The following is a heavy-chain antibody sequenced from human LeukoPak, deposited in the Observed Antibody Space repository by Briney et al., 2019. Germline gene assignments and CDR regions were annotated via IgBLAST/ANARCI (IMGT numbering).Heavy chain of an antibody. CDR1: GGSTSSSTYY. Sequence: PAETLSLTCTVSGGSTSSSTYYWDWIRQPPGKGLEWIGNFYDSGSTHYNPSLESRVTISVDTSKNQFSLKLNSVTAADTAVYYCATHSRAGSGGSEKAFKIWGQGTMVTVSS. CDR3: ATHSRAGSGGSEKAFKI. CDR2: FYDSGST. J-gene: IGHJ3*02. V-gene: IGHV4-39*01. D-gene: IGHD5-12*01.